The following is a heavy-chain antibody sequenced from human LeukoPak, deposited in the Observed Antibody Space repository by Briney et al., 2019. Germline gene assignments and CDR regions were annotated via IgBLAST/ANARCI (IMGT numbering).Heavy chain of an antibody. CDR2: IYHSGST. D-gene: IGHD1-26*01. Sequence: PSETLSLTCAVSGGSINSHNWLSWVRQPPGKGLEWIGEIYHSGSTNYNPSLKSRVTISVDKSKNQFSLKLSSVTAADTAVYYCAREWIVGAIRKVYYMDVWGKGTTVTVSS. CDR3: AREWIVGAIRKVYYMDV. J-gene: IGHJ6*03. V-gene: IGHV4-4*02. CDR1: GGSINSHNW.